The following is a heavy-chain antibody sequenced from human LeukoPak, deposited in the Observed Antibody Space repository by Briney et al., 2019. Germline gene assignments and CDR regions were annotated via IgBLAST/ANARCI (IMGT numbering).Heavy chain of an antibody. CDR2: ISGSGGST. V-gene: IGHV3-23*01. D-gene: IGHD5-18*01. CDR3: AKGPDTALDWFDP. J-gene: IGHJ5*02. CDR1: KFTFTNFA. Sequence: GGSLRLSCAASKFTFTNFAMSWVRQAPGKGLEWVSAISGSGGSTYYADSVKGRFTISRDNSKNTLYLQMNSLRAEDTAVYYCAKGPDTALDWFDPWGQGTLVTVSS.